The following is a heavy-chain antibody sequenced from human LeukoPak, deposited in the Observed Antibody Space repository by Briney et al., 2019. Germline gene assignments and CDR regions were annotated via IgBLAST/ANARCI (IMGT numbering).Heavy chain of an antibody. J-gene: IGHJ4*02. D-gene: IGHD6-19*01. CDR2: INPNSGGT. V-gene: IGHV1-2*02. Sequence: ASVKVSCKASGYTFTGYYMHWVRQAPGQGLEWMGWINPNSGGTNYAQKFQGRVTMTRDTSISTAYMELSRLRSDDTAVYYCARAGYNSAWAYFDYWGQGTLVTVSS. CDR1: GYTFTGYY. CDR3: ARAGYNSAWAYFDY.